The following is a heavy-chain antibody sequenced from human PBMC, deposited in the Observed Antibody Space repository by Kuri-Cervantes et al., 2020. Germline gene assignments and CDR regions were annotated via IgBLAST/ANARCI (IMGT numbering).Heavy chain of an antibody. V-gene: IGHV3-23*01. CDR2: ISGSGGST. Sequence: GGSLRLSCAASGFTFSSYAMSWVRQAPGKGLEWVSAISGSGGSTYYADSVKGRFTISRDNSKNTLYLQMNSLKTEDTAVYYCAREDHDFWSGYFSYWGQETLVTVSS. CDR3: AREDHDFWSGYFSY. D-gene: IGHD3-3*01. J-gene: IGHJ4*02. CDR1: GFTFSSYA.